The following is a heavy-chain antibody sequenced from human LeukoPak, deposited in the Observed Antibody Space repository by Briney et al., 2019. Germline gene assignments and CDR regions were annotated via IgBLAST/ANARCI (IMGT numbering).Heavy chain of an antibody. J-gene: IGHJ4*02. CDR2: ISPDSNHT. D-gene: IGHD3-3*01. CDR1: GFAFSRYS. CDR3: TRLLLESSPPNDF. Sequence: PGGSLRLSCAASGFAFSRYSMNWVRQAPGKGLEWVSSISPDSNHTYYADSVRGRFTMSRDDSQNSLHLRMNSLRADDTAVYYCTRLLLESSPPNDFWGQGTLVAVSS. V-gene: IGHV3-21*01.